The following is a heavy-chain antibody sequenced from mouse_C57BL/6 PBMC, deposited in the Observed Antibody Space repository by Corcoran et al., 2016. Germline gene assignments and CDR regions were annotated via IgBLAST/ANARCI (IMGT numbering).Heavy chain of an antibody. V-gene: IGHV9-3*01. CDR3: ARRDYYGNFYAMDY. J-gene: IGHJ4*01. CDR2: INTYSGVP. Sequence: QIQLVQSGPELKKPGETVKISCKASGYTFTTYGMSWVKQALGKGLKWMGWINTYSGVPTYADDFKGRFAFSLETSASTAYLQINNLKNEDTATYFCARRDYYGNFYAMDYWGQGTSVTVSS. CDR1: GYTFTTYG. D-gene: IGHD2-1*01.